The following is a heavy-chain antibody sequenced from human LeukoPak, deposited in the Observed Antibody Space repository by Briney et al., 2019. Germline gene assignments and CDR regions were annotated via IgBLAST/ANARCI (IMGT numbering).Heavy chain of an antibody. Sequence: PGGSLRLSCAASGFTFRSYEMNWVRQAPGKGLELVSYISSSGSTISYSDSVKGRFTISRDNAKNSLYLQMNSLRAEDTAVYYCAIETVAGVDYWGQGTLVTVSS. J-gene: IGHJ4*02. D-gene: IGHD6-19*01. CDR2: ISSSGSTI. CDR3: AIETVAGVDY. V-gene: IGHV3-48*03. CDR1: GFTFRSYE.